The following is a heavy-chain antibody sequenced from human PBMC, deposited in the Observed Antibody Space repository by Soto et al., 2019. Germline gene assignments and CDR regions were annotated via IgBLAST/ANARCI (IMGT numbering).Heavy chain of an antibody. D-gene: IGHD5-18*01. CDR3: ARTAMAYYFDY. Sequence: GSLRLSCAASGFTFSDYYMSWIRQAPGKGLEWVSYISSSSSYTNYADSVKGRFTISRDNAKNSLYLQMNSLRAEDTAVYYCARTAMAYYFDYWGQGTLVTVSS. CDR2: ISSSSSYT. J-gene: IGHJ4*02. CDR1: GFTFSDYY. V-gene: IGHV3-11*06.